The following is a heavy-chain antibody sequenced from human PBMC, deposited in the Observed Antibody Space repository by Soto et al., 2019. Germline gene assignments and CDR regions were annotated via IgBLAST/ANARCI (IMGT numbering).Heavy chain of an antibody. D-gene: IGHD2-15*01. J-gene: IGHJ6*02. V-gene: IGHV1-69*13. CDR3: AKYCSGGSCHPYYYYGMDV. CDR2: IIPIFGTA. Sequence: ASVKVSCKASGGTFSSYAISWVRQAPGQGLEWMGGIIPIFGTANYARKFQGRVTITADESTSTAYMELSSLRSEDTAVYYCAKYCSGGSCHPYYYYGMDVWGQGTTVTVSS. CDR1: GGTFSSYA.